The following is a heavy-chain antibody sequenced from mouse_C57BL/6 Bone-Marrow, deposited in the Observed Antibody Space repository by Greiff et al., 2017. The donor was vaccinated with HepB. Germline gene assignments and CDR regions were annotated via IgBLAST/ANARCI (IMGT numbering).Heavy chain of an antibody. D-gene: IGHD1-1*01. CDR1: GYTFTEYT. CDR2: FYPGSGSI. CDR3: ARSGKYYYGSRYYFDY. J-gene: IGHJ2*01. Sequence: VQLMESGAELVKPGASVKLSCKASGYTFTEYTIHWVKQRSGQGLEWIGWFYPGSGSIKYNEKFKDKATLTADKSSSTVYMALSRLTSEDSAVYFCARSGKYYYGSRYYFDYWGQGTTLTVAS. V-gene: IGHV1-62-2*01.